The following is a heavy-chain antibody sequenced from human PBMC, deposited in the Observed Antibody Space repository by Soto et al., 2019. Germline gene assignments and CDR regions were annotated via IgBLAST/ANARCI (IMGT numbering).Heavy chain of an antibody. CDR1: RVSINTINNY. CDR2: LSYSGRP. Sequence: SETLSLTCTVSRVSINTINNYGSWLRPPPGKGLEWIGFLSYSGRPSYNPALMRRLPIPLDTSTNLFSLKLTSVTAAEKAVYYSAREQAARIERWFDPWGQGTLVTVSS. J-gene: IGHJ5*02. V-gene: IGHV4-30-4*01. D-gene: IGHD6-6*01. CDR3: AREQAARIERWFDP.